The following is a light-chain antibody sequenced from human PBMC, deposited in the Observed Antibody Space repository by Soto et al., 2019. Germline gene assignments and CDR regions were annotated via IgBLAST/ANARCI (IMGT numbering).Light chain of an antibody. CDR1: HRISNF. CDR3: EQTYSTPSFT. J-gene: IGKJ3*01. Sequence: IQMTQSPSSLSASVGDRVTITCRASHRISNFLNWYQQKPGKAPKLLIYAASSLQSGVPSRFSGSGFATDFTLTISSLQPEDFATYYCEQTYSTPSFTFGPGTKVDIK. V-gene: IGKV1-39*01. CDR2: AAS.